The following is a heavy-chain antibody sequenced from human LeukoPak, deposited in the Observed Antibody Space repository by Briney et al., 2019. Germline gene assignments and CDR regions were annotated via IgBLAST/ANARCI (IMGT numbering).Heavy chain of an antibody. J-gene: IGHJ4*02. D-gene: IGHD6-13*01. CDR2: ISGSGGST. CDR1: GFTFSSYA. V-gene: IGHV3-23*01. Sequence: PGGSLRLSCAASGFTFSSYAMSWVRQAPGKGLEWVSGISGSGGSTYYADSVKCRFTISRDNSRNTLYLQMNSPRAEDTAVYYCATLPGYSSGWYEVNYWGQGTLVTVSS. CDR3: ATLPGYSSGWYEVNY.